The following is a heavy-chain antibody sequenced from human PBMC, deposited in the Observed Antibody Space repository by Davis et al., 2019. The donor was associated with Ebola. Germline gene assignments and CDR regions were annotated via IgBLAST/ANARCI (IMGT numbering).Heavy chain of an antibody. CDR3: ARAPTTAISQRGDFDL. CDR1: GFTISNFW. CDR2: VNSEGTRI. Sequence: PGGSLRLSCAAPGFTISNFWMHWVRQAPGKGLVWVSRVNSEGTRINYADSVQGRFTITRDNAKNTLYLHMASLGADDTAVYYCARAPTTAISQRGDFDLWGRGTLVVVSS. D-gene: IGHD4-17*01. V-gene: IGHV3-74*01. J-gene: IGHJ2*01.